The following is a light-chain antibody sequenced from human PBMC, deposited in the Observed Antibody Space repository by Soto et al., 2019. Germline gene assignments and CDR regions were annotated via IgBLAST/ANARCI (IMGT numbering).Light chain of an antibody. CDR2: IAS. J-gene: IGKJ5*01. CDR1: QSISRH. Sequence: DIQLTQSPSSLPASVGDRVTITCRASQSISRHLNWYQQKPGKAPKLLINIASSLQSGVPSRFSGSGSGTDFTLTISNVQPEDFATYYCQQTYSTPQPFGQGTRLEIK. CDR3: QQTYSTPQP. V-gene: IGKV1-39*01.